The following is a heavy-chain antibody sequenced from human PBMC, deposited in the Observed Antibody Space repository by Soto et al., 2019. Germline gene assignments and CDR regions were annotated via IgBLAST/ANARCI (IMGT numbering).Heavy chain of an antibody. Sequence: SLRLSCAASGVPFTSNAISWVRQCPWRGLDCVSGVSSSGDRTYYTDSVKGRFTIARDNSKNRLYLQMDSLRAEDTATYYCAKGHYNWNLPGWFDPWGQGTLVIFSA. CDR2: VSSSGDRT. CDR1: GVPFTSNA. V-gene: IGHV3-23*01. D-gene: IGHD1-20*01. J-gene: IGHJ5*02. CDR3: AKGHYNWNLPGWFDP.